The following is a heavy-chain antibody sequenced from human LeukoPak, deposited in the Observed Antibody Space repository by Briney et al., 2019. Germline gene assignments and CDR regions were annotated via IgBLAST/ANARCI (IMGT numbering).Heavy chain of an antibody. CDR2: IKVHGSEK. V-gene: IGHV3-7*01. CDR3: ARDTAWGGVGATDY. Sequence: AGTLRLSCAASGFTFSTYWMSWVRQAPGKGLEWVANIKVHGSEKNYVDSVKGRFTISRDDARNSLYLQMSSLRVEDTAVYYCARDTAWGGVGATDYWGQGTLVTVSS. CDR1: GFTFSTYW. D-gene: IGHD1-26*01. J-gene: IGHJ4*02.